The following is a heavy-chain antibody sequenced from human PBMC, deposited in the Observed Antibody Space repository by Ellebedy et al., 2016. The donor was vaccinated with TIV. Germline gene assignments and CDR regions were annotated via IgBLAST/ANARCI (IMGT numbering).Heavy chain of an antibody. V-gene: IGHV4-34*01. D-gene: IGHD7-27*01. CDR1: LVSFSGYT. CDR3: ARLRQTGNQGRGYFDH. CDR2: INHRGVT. J-gene: IGHJ4*02. Sequence: SETLSLTXEIDLVSFSGYTWAWIRQPPGKGLEWIGDINHRGVTKYISSLQSRVTVSADTSKNQFSLKLSSVTAPDTAVYYCARLRQTGNQGRGYFDHWGQGTLVTVSS.